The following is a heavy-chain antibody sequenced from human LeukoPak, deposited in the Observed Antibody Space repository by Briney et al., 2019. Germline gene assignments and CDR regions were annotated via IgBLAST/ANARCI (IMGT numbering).Heavy chain of an antibody. V-gene: IGHV4-39*01. Sequence: SETLSLTCSVSGGSISSSTYYWGWIRQPPGKGLEWIGSIYYSGSVNYNPSLKTRDTISADTSKNQLSLKLTSVTAADTALYYCARQGSGGRALDIWGQGTMVTVSS. CDR3: ARQGSGGRALDI. J-gene: IGHJ3*02. CDR1: GGSISSSTYY. CDR2: IYYSGSV.